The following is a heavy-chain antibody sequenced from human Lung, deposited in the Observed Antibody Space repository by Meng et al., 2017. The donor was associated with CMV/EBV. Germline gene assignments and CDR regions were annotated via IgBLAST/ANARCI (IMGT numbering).Heavy chain of an antibody. V-gene: IGHV3-30*03. CDR1: GFSLNNHG. Sequence: GGSLRLXCAASGFSLNNHGMHWIRQAPGKGLEWLAVLSYDGGDKFYGASVKGRFIVSRDSPRNILYLHMNSLRSEDTAVYFCARDMMLGQAARQTFDVWGQGTXVT. CDR3: ARDMMLGQAARQTFDV. J-gene: IGHJ3*01. CDR2: LSYDGGDK. D-gene: IGHD2-15*01.